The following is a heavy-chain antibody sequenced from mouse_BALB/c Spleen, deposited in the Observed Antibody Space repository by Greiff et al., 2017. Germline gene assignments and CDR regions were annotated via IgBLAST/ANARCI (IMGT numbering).Heavy chain of an antibody. CDR2: ISSGGSYT. J-gene: IGHJ4*01. CDR3: ARLVRGAMDY. V-gene: IGHV5-6*01. D-gene: IGHD2-14*01. CDR1: GFTFSSYG. Sequence: VQLKESGGDLVKPGGSLKLSCAASGFTFSSYGMSWVRQTPDKRLEWVATISSGGSYTYYPDSVKGRFTISRDNAKNTLYLQMSSLKSEDTAMYYCARLVRGAMDYWGQGTSVTVSS.